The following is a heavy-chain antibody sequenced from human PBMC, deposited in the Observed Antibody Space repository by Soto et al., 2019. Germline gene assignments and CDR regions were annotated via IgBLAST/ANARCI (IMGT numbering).Heavy chain of an antibody. Sequence: SETLSLTCTVSGGSISSGGYYWSWIRQHPGKGLEWIGYIYYSGSTYYNPSLKSRVTISVDTSKNQFSLKLSSVTAADTAVYYCATLLRGYSGYDALDYWGQGTLVTVSS. V-gene: IGHV4-31*03. J-gene: IGHJ4*02. CDR2: IYYSGST. D-gene: IGHD5-12*01. CDR3: ATLLRGYSGYDALDY. CDR1: GGSISSGGYY.